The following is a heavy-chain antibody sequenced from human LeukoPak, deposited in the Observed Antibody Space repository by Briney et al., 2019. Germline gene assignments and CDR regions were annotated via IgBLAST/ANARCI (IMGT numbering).Heavy chain of an antibody. Sequence: GGSLRLSCAASGFSFSMYWMSWVRQAPGKGLEWVSAISGSGGSTYYADSVKGRFTISRDNSKNTLYLQMNSLRAEDTALYYCAKDLMYYYDSSGFVNDYWGQGTLVTVSS. CDR1: GFSFSMYW. CDR2: ISGSGGST. CDR3: AKDLMYYYDSSGFVNDY. V-gene: IGHV3-23*01. D-gene: IGHD3-22*01. J-gene: IGHJ4*02.